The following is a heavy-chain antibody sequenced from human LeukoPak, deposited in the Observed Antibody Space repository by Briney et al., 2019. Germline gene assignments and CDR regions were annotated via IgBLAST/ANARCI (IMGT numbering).Heavy chain of an antibody. CDR2: ISGSGSST. V-gene: IGHV3-23*01. D-gene: IGHD5-12*01. CDR3: AKIPIMATGHFDY. CDR1: GFTFTSYA. J-gene: IGHJ4*02. Sequence: GGSLRLSCAASGFTFTSYAMRWVRQAPGKGLEWVSAISGSGSSTYYADSVKGRFTISRDNSKNTLYLQMNSLRAEDTAVYCCAKIPIMATGHFDYWGQGTLVTVSS.